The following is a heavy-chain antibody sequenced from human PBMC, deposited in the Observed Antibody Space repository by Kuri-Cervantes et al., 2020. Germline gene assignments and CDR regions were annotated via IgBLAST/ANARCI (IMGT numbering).Heavy chain of an antibody. CDR1: GFTFSIYS. Sequence: GGSLRLSCAASGFTFSIYSMNWVRQAPGKGLEWVSSISTSSSYKYYAESVRGRFTISRDNAKNSLYLQMNSLRAEDTAVYYCARGDIEMATFWGQGTLVTVSS. V-gene: IGHV3-21*01. J-gene: IGHJ4*02. CDR3: ARGDIEMATF. D-gene: IGHD5-24*01. CDR2: ISTSSSYK.